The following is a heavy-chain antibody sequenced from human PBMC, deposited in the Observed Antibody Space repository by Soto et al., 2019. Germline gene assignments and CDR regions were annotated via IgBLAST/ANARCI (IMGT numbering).Heavy chain of an antibody. J-gene: IGHJ4*02. V-gene: IGHV4-39*01. CDR1: GGSISSSSYY. CDR3: ASGSSGWYGGAGYY. CDR2: IYYSGST. D-gene: IGHD6-19*01. Sequence: QLQLQESGPGLVKPSETLSLTCTVSGGSISSSSYYWGWIRQPPGKGLEWIGSIYYSGSTYYNPSLKSRVTISVDTSKNQFSLKLSSVTAADTAVYYCASGSSGWYGGAGYYWGQGTLVTVSS.